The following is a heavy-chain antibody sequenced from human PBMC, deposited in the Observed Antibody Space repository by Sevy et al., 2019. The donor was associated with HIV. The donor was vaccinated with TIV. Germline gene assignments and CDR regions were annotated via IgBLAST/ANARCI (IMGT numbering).Heavy chain of an antibody. CDR3: FVRIRDSSEIDY. D-gene: IGHD6-6*01. CDR2: LNGDGSDI. V-gene: IGHV3-74*01. Sequence: GESLKISCAASGFTFSNYYMNWVRQGPGKGLVWVARLNGDGSDINYADSVRGRFTISRDNTKNTLYLQMSSLRGEDTAVYYCFVRIRDSSEIDYGGQGTLVTVSS. CDR1: GFTFSNYY. J-gene: IGHJ4*02.